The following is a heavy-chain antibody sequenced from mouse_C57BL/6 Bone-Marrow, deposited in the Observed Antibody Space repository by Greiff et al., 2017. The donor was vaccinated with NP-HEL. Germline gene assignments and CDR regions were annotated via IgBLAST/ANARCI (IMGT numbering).Heavy chain of an antibody. Sequence: VQLQQPGAELVKPGASVKMSCKASGYTFTSYWITWVKQRPGQGLEWIGDIYPGSGSTNYNEKFKSKATLTVDKSSSTAYMQLSSLTSEDSAVYYCARTAWDDAMDYWGQGTSVTVSS. CDR1: GYTFTSYW. D-gene: IGHD4-1*01. V-gene: IGHV1-55*01. CDR2: IYPGSGST. CDR3: ARTAWDDAMDY. J-gene: IGHJ4*01.